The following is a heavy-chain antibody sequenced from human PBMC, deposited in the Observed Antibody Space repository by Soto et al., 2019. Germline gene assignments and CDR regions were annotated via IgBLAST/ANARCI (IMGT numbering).Heavy chain of an antibody. CDR1: GFTFSSYS. V-gene: IGHV3-48*02. D-gene: IGHD6-6*01. J-gene: IGHJ6*02. CDR2: ISSSSSTI. CDR3: ARDFAARLTHYYYYGMDV. Sequence: EVQLVESGGGLVQPGGSLRLSCAASGFTFSSYSMNWVRQAPGKGLEWVSYISSSSSTIYYADSVKGRFTISRDNAKNSLYLQMNSLRDEDTAVYYCARDFAARLTHYYYYGMDVWGQGTTVTVSS.